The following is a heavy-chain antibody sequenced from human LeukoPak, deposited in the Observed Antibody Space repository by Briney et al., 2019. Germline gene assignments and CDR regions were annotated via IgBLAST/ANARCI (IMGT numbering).Heavy chain of an antibody. CDR2: INHSGST. CDR3: ATIVVVPAAPYYFDY. CDR1: GGSFSGYY. D-gene: IGHD2-2*01. Sequence: SETLSLTCAVYGGSFSGYYWSWIRQPPGKGLEWIGEINHSGSTYYNPSLKSRVTISVDTSKNQFSLKLSSVTAADTAVYYCATIVVVPAAPYYFDYWGQGTLVTVSS. J-gene: IGHJ4*02. V-gene: IGHV4-34*01.